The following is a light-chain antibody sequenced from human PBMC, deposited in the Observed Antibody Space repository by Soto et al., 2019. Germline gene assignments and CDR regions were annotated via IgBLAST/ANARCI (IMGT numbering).Light chain of an antibody. Sequence: QLVLTQSPSASASLGASVKLTCTLSSGHSNYAIAWHQQQSEKGPRYLMNLNSDGSHTKGDGIPDRFSGSSSGAERYLTISSLQSDDEADYYCQTWGSGIVVFGGGTKLTVL. CDR3: QTWGSGIVV. CDR2: LNSDGSH. V-gene: IGLV4-69*01. J-gene: IGLJ2*01. CDR1: SGHSNYA.